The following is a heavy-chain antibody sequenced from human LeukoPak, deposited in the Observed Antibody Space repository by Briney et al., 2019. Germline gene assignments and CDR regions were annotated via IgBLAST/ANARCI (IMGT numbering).Heavy chain of an antibody. CDR2: ISTNGGST. V-gene: IGHV3-64*01. J-gene: IGHJ4*02. CDR1: GFTFSSYA. CDR3: ARDHGSGSYSDY. D-gene: IGHD1-26*01. Sequence: PGGSLRLSCAASGFTFSSYAMHRVRQAPGKGLEYVSGISTNGGSTNYANSVKGRFTISRDNSKNTLYLQMGSLRAEDMAVYYCARDHGSGSYSDYWGQGTLVTVSS.